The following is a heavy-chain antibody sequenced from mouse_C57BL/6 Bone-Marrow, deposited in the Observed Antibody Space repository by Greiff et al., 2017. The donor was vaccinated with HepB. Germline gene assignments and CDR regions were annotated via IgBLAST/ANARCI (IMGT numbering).Heavy chain of an antibody. CDR3: ARSGGNDWYFDV. CDR1: GYTFTSYW. Sequence: QVHVKQPGAELVKPGASVKMSCKASGYTFTSYWITWVKQRPGQGLEWIGDIYPGSGSTNYNEKFKSKATLTVDTSSSTAYMQLSSLTSEDSAVYYCARSGGNDWYFDVWGTGTTVTVSS. J-gene: IGHJ1*03. CDR2: IYPGSGST. D-gene: IGHD2-1*01. V-gene: IGHV1-55*01.